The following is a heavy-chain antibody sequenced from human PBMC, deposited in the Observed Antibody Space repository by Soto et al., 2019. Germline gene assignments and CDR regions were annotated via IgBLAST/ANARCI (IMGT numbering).Heavy chain of an antibody. J-gene: IGHJ3*02. CDR3: AKIGAIEMATIIGAPFFDI. D-gene: IGHD5-12*01. CDR2: ISGSGGST. Sequence: GGSLRLSCAASGFTFSSYAMSWVRQAPGKGLEWVSAISGSGGSTYYADSVKGRFTISRDNSKNTLYLQMNSLRAEDTAVYYCAKIGAIEMATIIGAPFFDIWGQGTMVTVSS. CDR1: GFTFSSYA. V-gene: IGHV3-23*01.